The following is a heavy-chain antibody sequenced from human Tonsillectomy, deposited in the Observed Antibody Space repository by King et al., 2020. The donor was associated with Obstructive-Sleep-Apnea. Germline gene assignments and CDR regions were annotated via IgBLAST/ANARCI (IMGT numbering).Heavy chain of an antibody. Sequence: VQLVESGGGLVQPGGSLRLSCVASGFTFSTYSMNWVRQAPGKGLEWISHISSSSSTTYYADSVKGRFTISRDNAKNSLYLQMNSLRAEDTAVYYCVNNYDFWSGYYPYGMDVWGQGTTVTVS. CDR1: GFTFSTYS. J-gene: IGHJ6*02. CDR3: VNNYDFWSGYYPYGMDV. D-gene: IGHD3-3*01. V-gene: IGHV3-48*04. CDR2: ISSSSSTT.